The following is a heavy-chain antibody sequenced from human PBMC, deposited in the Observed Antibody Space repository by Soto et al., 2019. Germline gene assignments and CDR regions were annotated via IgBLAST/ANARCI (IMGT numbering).Heavy chain of an antibody. CDR2: ISGSGGST. CDR3: AKDESSSSYYYDMDV. Sequence: LRLSFAASGFTFSSYAMSWVRQAPGKGLEWVSAISGSGGSTYYADSVKGRFTISRDNSKNTLYLQMNSLRAEDTAVYYCAKDESSSSYYYDMDVWGQGTTVTVSS. V-gene: IGHV3-23*01. J-gene: IGHJ6*02. CDR1: GFTFSSYA. D-gene: IGHD6-13*01.